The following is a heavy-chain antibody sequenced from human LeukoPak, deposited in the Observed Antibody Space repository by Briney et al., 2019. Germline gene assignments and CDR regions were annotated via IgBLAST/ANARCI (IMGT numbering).Heavy chain of an antibody. CDR1: GGSISSYY. CDR3: ASSMSRFGEQYDY. CDR2: IYYSGST. D-gene: IGHD3-10*01. Sequence: SETLSLTCTVSGGSISSYYWSWIRQPPGKGLEWIGYIYYSGSTNYNPSLKSRVTISVDTSKNQFSLKPSSVTAADTAVYYCASSMSRFGEQYDYWGQGTLVTVSS. V-gene: IGHV4-59*01. J-gene: IGHJ4*02.